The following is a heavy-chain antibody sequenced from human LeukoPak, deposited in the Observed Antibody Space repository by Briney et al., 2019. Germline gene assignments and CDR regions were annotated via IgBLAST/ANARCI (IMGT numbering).Heavy chain of an antibody. CDR1: GFTFDDYG. J-gene: IGHJ4*02. V-gene: IGHV3-20*04. D-gene: IGHD2-15*01. Sequence: RAGGSLRLSCAASGFTFDDYGMSWVRQAPGKGLEWVSGINWNGGSTGYADSVKGRFTISRDNAKKSLYLQMNSPRAEDTALYYCARPYCSGGSCYVDYWGQGTLVTVSS. CDR2: INWNGGST. CDR3: ARPYCSGGSCYVDY.